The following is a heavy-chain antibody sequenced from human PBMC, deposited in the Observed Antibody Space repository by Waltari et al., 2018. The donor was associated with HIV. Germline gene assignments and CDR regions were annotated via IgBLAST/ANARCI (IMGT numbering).Heavy chain of an antibody. CDR1: GGSISSGYY. V-gene: IGHV4-39*01. CDR2: LYYRGTT. Sequence: QLQLQESGPGLMKPSENLSLNCTGSGGSISSGYYWGRIRQSPGKGLEWIGDLYYRGTTFNNPSLKSRVTIFLETSKNQFSLQLSAVTAADTAIYYCARLGTRFFESPRYYGMDVWGRGTSVTVSS. J-gene: IGHJ6*02. CDR3: ARLGTRFFESPRYYGMDV. D-gene: IGHD3-3*01.